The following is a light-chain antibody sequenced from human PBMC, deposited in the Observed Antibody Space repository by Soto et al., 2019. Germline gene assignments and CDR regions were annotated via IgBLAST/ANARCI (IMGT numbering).Light chain of an antibody. V-gene: IGKV1-5*03. CDR1: QSISNW. J-gene: IGKJ2*01. CDR3: QQYNSYLYT. CDR2: KAS. Sequence: DIEMTQSPSTVSASVGDRVTITCRASQSISNWLAWYQQKPGKAPKLLIYKASSLESGVPSRFSGSGSGTEFTLTISSLQPVDFATYYCQQYNSYLYTFGQGTKLEIK.